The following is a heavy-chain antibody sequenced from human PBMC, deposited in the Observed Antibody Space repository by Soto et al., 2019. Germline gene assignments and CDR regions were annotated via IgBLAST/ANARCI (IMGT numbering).Heavy chain of an antibody. CDR2: ISGSGGST. CDR1: GFTFSSYA. J-gene: IGHJ4*02. Sequence: PGGSLRLSCAASGFTFSSYAMSWVRQAPGKGLEWVSAISGSGGSTYYADSVKGRFTISRDNSKNTLYLQMNSLRAEDTAVYYCAKDSRSNSGSMYYFDYWGQGTLVTVS. V-gene: IGHV3-23*01. D-gene: IGHD1-26*01. CDR3: AKDSRSNSGSMYYFDY.